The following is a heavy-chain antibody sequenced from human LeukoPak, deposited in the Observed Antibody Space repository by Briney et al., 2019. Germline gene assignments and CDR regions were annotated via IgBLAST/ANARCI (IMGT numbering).Heavy chain of an antibody. CDR2: ISDSGSTI. J-gene: IGHJ4*02. V-gene: IGHV3-11*01. CDR1: GFMFSDHY. CDR3: ARDHDSLGY. D-gene: IGHD2-15*01. Sequence: GGSLRLSCAASGFMFSDHYMSWIRQAPGKGLEWISYISDSGSTIYYADSVKGRFTISRDNAKKSLFLQMNRLSADDTAVYYCARDHDSLGYWGQGTLVTVSS.